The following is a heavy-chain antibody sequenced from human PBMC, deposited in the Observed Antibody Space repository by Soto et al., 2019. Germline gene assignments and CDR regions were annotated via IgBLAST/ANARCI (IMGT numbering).Heavy chain of an antibody. Sequence: QLQLQESGPGLVKPSETLSLTCTVSGGSITRSAYHWVWIRQPPGEGLEWIGSIHYSGTTYYNPSLKSRVTRSVDTSKSQFTLKLSSVTAADTALYFCARRFYDSDGYRPLFDYWGQGTLVTVSS. J-gene: IGHJ4*02. D-gene: IGHD3-22*01. CDR1: GGSITRSAYH. CDR2: IHYSGTT. CDR3: ARRFYDSDGYRPLFDY. V-gene: IGHV4-39*01.